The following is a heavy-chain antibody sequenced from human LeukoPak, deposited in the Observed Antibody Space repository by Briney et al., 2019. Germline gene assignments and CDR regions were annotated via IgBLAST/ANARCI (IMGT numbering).Heavy chain of an antibody. D-gene: IGHD4-17*01. V-gene: IGHV3-21*01. J-gene: IGHJ4*02. CDR3: ARDSTTAKGGY. CDR1: GFTFNSYS. Sequence: PGGSLRLSCAASGFTFNSYSMNWVRQAPGKGLEWVSSISSSSSYIYYADSVKGRFTISRDNAKNSLYLQMNSLRAEDTAVYYCARDSTTAKGGYWGQGTLVTVSS. CDR2: ISSSSSYI.